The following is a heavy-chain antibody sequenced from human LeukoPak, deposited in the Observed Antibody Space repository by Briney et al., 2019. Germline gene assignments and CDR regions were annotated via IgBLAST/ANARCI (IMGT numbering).Heavy chain of an antibody. V-gene: IGHV1-69*08. Sequence: GASVKVSCKATGGTFSNYIVGWVRQVPGQGPEWMGRIIPIFGTAKSAQKFQGRVTFTADKTLTTTYMELSSLRSEDTAVYYCARGMVYSDSNYDFDYYYYGMDVWGQGTTVTVSS. D-gene: IGHD4-11*01. J-gene: IGHJ6*02. CDR3: ARGMVYSDSNYDFDYYYYGMDV. CDR2: IIPIFGTA. CDR1: GGTFSNYI.